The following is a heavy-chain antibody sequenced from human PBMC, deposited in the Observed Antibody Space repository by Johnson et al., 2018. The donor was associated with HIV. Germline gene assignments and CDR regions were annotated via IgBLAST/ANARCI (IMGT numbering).Heavy chain of an antibody. J-gene: IGHJ3*02. CDR3: ARERPRDAFDI. V-gene: IGHV3-9*01. CDR1: GFTFADYA. Sequence: VQLVESGGGLVQPGGSLRLSCAASGFTFADYAMHWVRQAPGQGLEWVSAISWNSGSIGYADSVKGRFTISRDNAKNSLDLQMNSLRAEDTAVYYCARERPRDAFDIWGQGTMVTVSS. CDR2: ISWNSGSI.